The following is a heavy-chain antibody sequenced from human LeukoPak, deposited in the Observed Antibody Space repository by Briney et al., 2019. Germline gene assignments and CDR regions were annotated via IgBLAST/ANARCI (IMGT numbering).Heavy chain of an antibody. D-gene: IGHD2-2*01. CDR3: ARVGYCSSTSCGFDP. Sequence: PSETLSLTCTVSGGSISSYYWSWIRQPPGNGLEWTGYIYYSGSTNYNPSLKSRDNITVDTSKNQFSLKLSSVTAADTAVYYCARVGYCSSTSCGFDPWGQGTLVTVSS. V-gene: IGHV4-59*01. CDR2: IYYSGST. CDR1: GGSISSYY. J-gene: IGHJ5*02.